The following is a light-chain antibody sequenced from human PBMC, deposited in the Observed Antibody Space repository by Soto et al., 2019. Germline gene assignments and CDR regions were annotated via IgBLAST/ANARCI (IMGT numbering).Light chain of an antibody. CDR2: AAS. J-gene: IGKJ1*01. V-gene: IGKV1-8*01. CDR3: QQYYSYPWT. CDR1: QGISSY. Sequence: AIRMTPSPSSLSASTVDRGTITDRASQGISSYLAWYQQKPGKAPKLLIYAASTLQSGVPSRFSGSGSGTDFTLTISCLQSEDFATYYCQQYYSYPWTFGQGTKVDIK.